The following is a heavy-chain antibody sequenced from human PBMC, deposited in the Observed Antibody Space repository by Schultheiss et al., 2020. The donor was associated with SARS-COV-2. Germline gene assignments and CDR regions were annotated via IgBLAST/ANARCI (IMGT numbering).Heavy chain of an antibody. V-gene: IGHV4-4*08. CDR3: AMGCSSTSCYGYYYYGMDV. CDR2: IYTSGST. D-gene: IGHD2-2*01. CDR1: GGSFSGYY. J-gene: IGHJ6*02. Sequence: SETLSLTCAVYGGSFSGYYWSWIRQPPGKGLEWIGRIYTSGSTYYNPSLKSRVTISVDTSKNQFSLKLSSVTAADTAVYYCAMGCSSTSCYGYYYYGMDVWGQGTTVTVSS.